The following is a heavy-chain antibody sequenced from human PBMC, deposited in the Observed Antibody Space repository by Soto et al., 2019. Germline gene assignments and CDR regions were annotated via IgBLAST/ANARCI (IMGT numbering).Heavy chain of an antibody. CDR1: GGSISSYY. D-gene: IGHD3-3*01. CDR2: IYYSGST. V-gene: IGHV4-59*01. Sequence: PSETLSLTCTVSGGSISSYYWSWIRQPPGKGLEWIGYIYYSGSTNYNPSLKSRVTISVDTSKNQFSLKLSSVTAADTAVYYCARGRFLEWYYPLEREYNWFDPWGQGTLVTVSS. CDR3: ARGRFLEWYYPLEREYNWFDP. J-gene: IGHJ5*02.